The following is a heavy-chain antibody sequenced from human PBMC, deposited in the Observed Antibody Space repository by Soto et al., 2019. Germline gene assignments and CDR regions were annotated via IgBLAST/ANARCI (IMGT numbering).Heavy chain of an antibody. Sequence: GESLKISCKGSGYSFTSYWIGWLRQMPGKGLEWMGIIYPGDSDTRYSPSFQGQVTISADKSISTAYLQWSSLKASDTAMYYCARHTGYSYGPDYYYYYMDVWGKGTTVTVSS. V-gene: IGHV5-51*01. CDR1: GYSFTSYW. J-gene: IGHJ6*03. CDR2: IYPGDSDT. CDR3: ARHTGYSYGPDYYYYYMDV. D-gene: IGHD5-18*01.